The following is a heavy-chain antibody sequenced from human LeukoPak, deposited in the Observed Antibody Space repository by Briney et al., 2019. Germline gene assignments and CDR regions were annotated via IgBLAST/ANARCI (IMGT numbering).Heavy chain of an antibody. CDR2: ISAYNGNT. D-gene: IGHD4-17*01. J-gene: IGHJ4*02. Sequence: GASVKVSCKASGYTFTSYGISWVRQAPGQGLEWMGWISAYNGNTNYAQKFQGRVTMTRDTSISTAYMELSRLRSDDTAVYYCARDFTPDYGKPFDYWGQGTLVTVSS. V-gene: IGHV1-18*01. CDR3: ARDFTPDYGKPFDY. CDR1: GYTFTSYG.